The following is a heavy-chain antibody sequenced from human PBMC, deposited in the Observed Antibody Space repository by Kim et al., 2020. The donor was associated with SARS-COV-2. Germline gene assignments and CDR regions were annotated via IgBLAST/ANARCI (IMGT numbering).Heavy chain of an antibody. J-gene: IGHJ4*02. Sequence: GGSLRLSCAASGFNNSSQNMSWVRQAPGEGLEWVSVIYIGGSTYYGDSVKGRFTISRDNSKNTLYLQMNSLRAGDTAVYYCAKGPYGDYVWGQGTLVTVSS. CDR3: AKGPYGDYV. V-gene: IGHV3-53*01. D-gene: IGHD4-17*01. CDR2: IYIGGST. CDR1: GFNNSSQN.